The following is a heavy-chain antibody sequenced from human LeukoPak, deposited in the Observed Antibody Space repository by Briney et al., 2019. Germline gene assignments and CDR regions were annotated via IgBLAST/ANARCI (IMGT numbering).Heavy chain of an antibody. D-gene: IGHD3-16*02. V-gene: IGHV4-4*02. CDR3: ARSPPRYRDWFDP. CDR1: GGSISSSNW. J-gene: IGHJ5*02. CDR2: IYHSGST. Sequence: PSETLSLTCAVSGGSISSSNWWSWVRQPPGKGLEWIGEIYHSGSTNYNPSLKSRVTISVDKSKNQFSLKLSSVTAADTAVYYCARSPPRYRDWFDPWGQGTLVTVSS.